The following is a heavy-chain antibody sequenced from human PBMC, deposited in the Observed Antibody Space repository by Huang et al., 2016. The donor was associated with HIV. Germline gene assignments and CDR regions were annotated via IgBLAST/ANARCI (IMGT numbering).Heavy chain of an antibody. J-gene: IGHJ4*02. Sequence: QLQLQESGPGLVKPSETQSLTCTVSGGSISSSSYYWGWIRQPPGKGLEWIGSIYSSGSTYYNPSLKSRVTISVDTSKNQFSLKLSSVTAADTAVYYCARPARYCSSTSCYMVYDYWGQGTLVTVSS. CDR1: GGSISSSSYY. CDR2: IYSSGST. V-gene: IGHV4-39*01. D-gene: IGHD2-2*02. CDR3: ARPARYCSSTSCYMVYDY.